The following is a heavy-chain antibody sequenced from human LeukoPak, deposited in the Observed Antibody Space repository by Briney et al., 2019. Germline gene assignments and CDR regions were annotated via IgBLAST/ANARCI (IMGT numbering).Heavy chain of an antibody. D-gene: IGHD1-1*01. CDR3: ARGLLEIEDY. Sequence: GGSLRLSCAASGFTFSSYSMNWVRQAPGKGLEWVSYISSSSSTIFYADSVKGRFTISRDNAKNSLYLQMHSLRDEDTAVYYCARGLLEIEDYWGQGTLVTVSS. CDR1: GFTFSSYS. CDR2: ISSSSSTI. V-gene: IGHV3-48*02. J-gene: IGHJ4*02.